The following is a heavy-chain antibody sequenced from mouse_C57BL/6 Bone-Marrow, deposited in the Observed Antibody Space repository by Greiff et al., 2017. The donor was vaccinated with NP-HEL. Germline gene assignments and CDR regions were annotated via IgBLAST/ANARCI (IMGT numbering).Heavy chain of an antibody. J-gene: IGHJ3*01. V-gene: IGHV6-3*01. CDR1: GFTFSNYW. CDR3: TADDYLAY. CDR2: IRLKSDNYAT. D-gene: IGHD2-4*01. Sequence: VQLKESGGGLVQPGGSMKLSCVASGFTFSNYWMNWVRQSPEKGLEWVAQIRLKSDNYATHYAESVKGRFTISRDDSKSSVYLQMNNLRAEDTGIYYCTADDYLAYWGQGTLVTVSA.